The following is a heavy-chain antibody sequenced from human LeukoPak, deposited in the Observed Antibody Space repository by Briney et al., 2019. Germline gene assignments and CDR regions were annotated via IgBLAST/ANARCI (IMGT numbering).Heavy chain of an antibody. CDR3: TKDRQGPNQYHMDV. V-gene: IGHV3-7*01. CDR2: INQDGGTT. Sequence: GGSLRLSCGASGFNFNAHWMNWVRQAPGRGPEWVANINQDGGTTYYVASVKGRFTISRDNAKNSLSLQMSSLRAEDTAVYYCTKDRQGPNQYHMDVWGKGTTVTVSS. J-gene: IGHJ6*03. CDR1: GFNFNAHW.